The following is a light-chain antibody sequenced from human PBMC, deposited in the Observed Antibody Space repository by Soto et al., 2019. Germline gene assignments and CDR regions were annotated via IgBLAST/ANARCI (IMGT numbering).Light chain of an antibody. CDR1: SSDVGGYNY. CDR3: TSYAGSDIWV. Sequence: QSALTQPSSASGSPGQSVTISCTGTSSDVGGYNYVSWYQQYPGKAPKLMIYEVSKRPSGVPDRFSGSKSGKTASLTVSGLQAEDEADYYCTSYAGSDIWVFGGGTKVTVL. J-gene: IGLJ3*02. V-gene: IGLV2-8*01. CDR2: EVS.